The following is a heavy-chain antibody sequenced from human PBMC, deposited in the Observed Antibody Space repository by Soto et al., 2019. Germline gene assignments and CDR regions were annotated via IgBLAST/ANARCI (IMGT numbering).Heavy chain of an antibody. CDR1: GFTFSSYE. J-gene: IGHJ6*02. CDR3: ARDSMIMITFGDYYGMDV. D-gene: IGHD3-16*01. CDR2: ISSSGSTI. Sequence: EVQLVESGGGLVQPGGSLRLSCAASGFTFSSYEMNWVRQAPGKGLEWVSYISSSGSTIYYADSVKGRFTISRDNAKNSLYLQMNSLRAEDTAVYYCARDSMIMITFGDYYGMDVWGQGTTVTVSS. V-gene: IGHV3-48*03.